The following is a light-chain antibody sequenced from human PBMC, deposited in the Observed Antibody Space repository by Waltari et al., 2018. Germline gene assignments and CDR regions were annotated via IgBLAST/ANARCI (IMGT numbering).Light chain of an antibody. CDR2: GAS. V-gene: IGKV3-15*01. CDR3: QQYDKWPLT. CDR1: QRISNH. J-gene: IGKJ4*01. Sequence: EVVMTQSPATLSVSPGERDTLSCRASQRISNHLAWYQQKPGQTPRLLVYGASTRATGIPARFSDSGSGTEFTLTISGLQSEDFAVYYCQQYDKWPLTFGGGTRVEI.